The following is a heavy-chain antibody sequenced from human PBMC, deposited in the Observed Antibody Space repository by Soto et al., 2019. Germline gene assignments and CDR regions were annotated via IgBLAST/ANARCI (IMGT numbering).Heavy chain of an antibody. CDR1: GFTFSSYW. J-gene: IGHJ2*01. CDR3: ARTVLVVVITSDWYFDL. D-gene: IGHD3-22*01. CDR2: IKQDGSEK. Sequence: EVQLVESGGGLVQPGGSLRLSCAASGFTFSSYWMSWVRQAPGKGLEWVANIKQDGSEKYYVDSVKGRFTISRDNAKNSLYLRMNSLRAEDTAVYYCARTVLVVVITSDWYFDLWGRGTLVTVSS. V-gene: IGHV3-7*01.